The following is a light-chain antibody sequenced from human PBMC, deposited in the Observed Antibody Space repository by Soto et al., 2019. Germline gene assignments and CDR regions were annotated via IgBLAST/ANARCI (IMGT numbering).Light chain of an antibody. CDR2: EVS. CDR3: SSYTGSSVV. V-gene: IGLV2-14*01. J-gene: IGLJ2*01. Sequence: QSALTQSASVSGSPGQSITISCTGTSSDVGGYNSVSWYQQHPGNAPKLMIHEVSNRPSGVSHRFSGSKSGNTASLTISGLQAEDEADYYCSSYTGSSVVFGGGTKLTVL. CDR1: SSDVGGYNS.